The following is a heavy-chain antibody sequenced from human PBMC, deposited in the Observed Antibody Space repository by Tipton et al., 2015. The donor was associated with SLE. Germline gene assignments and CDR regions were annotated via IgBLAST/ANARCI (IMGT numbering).Heavy chain of an antibody. Sequence: RSLRLSCAASGFTFSSYAMHWVRQAPGKGLEWVAVISYDGSNKYYADSVKGRFTISRDNSKNTLYLQMNSLRAEDTAVYYCARAGLSEDYMDVWGKGTTVTVSS. J-gene: IGHJ6*03. CDR1: GFTFSSYA. CDR3: ARAGLSEDYMDV. D-gene: IGHD3-10*01. V-gene: IGHV3-30*04. CDR2: ISYDGSNK.